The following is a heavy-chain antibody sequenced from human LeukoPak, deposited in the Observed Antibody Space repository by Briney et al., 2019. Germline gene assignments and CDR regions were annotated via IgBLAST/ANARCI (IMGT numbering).Heavy chain of an antibody. CDR2: IRSKTNNYAT. V-gene: IGHV3-73*01. D-gene: IGHD1-7*01. CDR1: GFIFSGSA. J-gene: IGHJ4*02. Sequence: GGSLRLSCAASGFIFSGSAIHWVRQTSGKGLEWVGRIRSKTNNYATAYAASVKGRFTISRDNSKNTLYLQMNSLRAEDTAVYYCAATGATARYSFDYWGQGTLVTVSS. CDR3: AATGATARYSFDY.